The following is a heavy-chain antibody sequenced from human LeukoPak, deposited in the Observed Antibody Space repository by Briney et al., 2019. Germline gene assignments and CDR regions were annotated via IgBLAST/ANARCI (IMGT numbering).Heavy chain of an antibody. D-gene: IGHD6-13*01. CDR1: GFTFSSHW. J-gene: IGHJ4*02. Sequence: GGSLRLSCAASGFTFSSHWMSWVRQAPGKGLEWVANIKQDGSEKYYVDSVKGRFTISRDNAKNSVYLQMNSLRAEDTAVYYCAAAGDYWGQGILVTVSS. V-gene: IGHV3-7*01. CDR2: IKQDGSEK. CDR3: AAAGDY.